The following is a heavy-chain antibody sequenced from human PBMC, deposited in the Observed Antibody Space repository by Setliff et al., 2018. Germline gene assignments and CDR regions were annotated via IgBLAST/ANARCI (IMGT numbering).Heavy chain of an antibody. CDR3: ARTHSIIKIFGVVSLLYHMDV. Sequence: KPSETLSLTCTVSDDSITSSNYSLAWVRQPPGKALEWIGNIFYIGRSHSNPSLKSRLTMSVDKTKNQFSLNLTSVTAADTAVYYCARTHSIIKIFGVVSLLYHMDVWGTGTTVTVS. CDR1: DDSITSSNYS. J-gene: IGHJ6*03. D-gene: IGHD3-3*01. CDR2: IFYIGRS. V-gene: IGHV4-61*05.